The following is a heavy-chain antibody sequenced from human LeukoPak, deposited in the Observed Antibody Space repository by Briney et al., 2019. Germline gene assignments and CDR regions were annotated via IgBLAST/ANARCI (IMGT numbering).Heavy chain of an antibody. V-gene: IGHV4-34*01. CDR3: AREGIAAALNY. J-gene: IGHJ4*02. Sequence: SETLSLTCAVYGGSFSGYYWSWIRQPPGKGLEWIGEINHSGSTNYNPSLKSRVTMSVDTSKNQFSLKLSSVTAADTAVYYCAREGIAAALNYWGQGTLVIVSS. D-gene: IGHD6-13*01. CDR2: INHSGST. CDR1: GGSFSGYY.